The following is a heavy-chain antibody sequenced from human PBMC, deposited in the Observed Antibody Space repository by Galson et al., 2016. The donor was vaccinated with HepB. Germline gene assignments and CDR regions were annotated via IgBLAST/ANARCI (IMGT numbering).Heavy chain of an antibody. Sequence: SLRLSCAASGFKFHDYAMHWVRQAPGKGLEWVAGITWKSGSRAYADSVKGRVTISRDDAKNSLHLPRNSLRAEDTALYYCVKDIGSGIYRYFDYWGQGTLVTGSS. CDR2: ITWKSGSR. CDR3: VKDIGSGIYRYFDY. CDR1: GFKFHDYA. D-gene: IGHD1-26*01. J-gene: IGHJ4*02. V-gene: IGHV3-9*01.